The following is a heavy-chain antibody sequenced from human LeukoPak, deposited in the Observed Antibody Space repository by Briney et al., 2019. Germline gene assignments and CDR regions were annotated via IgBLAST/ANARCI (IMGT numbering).Heavy chain of an antibody. CDR2: IYYSGST. CDR1: GGSINSYY. Sequence: SETLSLTCTVSGGSINSYYWNWIRQPPGKGLEWIGSIYYSGSTYYNPSLKSRVTISVDTSKNQFSLRLSSVTAADTAVYYCAILNDYGDYPHYYYYMDVWGKGTTVTVSS. CDR3: AILNDYGDYPHYYYYMDV. D-gene: IGHD4-17*01. V-gene: IGHV4-39*01. J-gene: IGHJ6*03.